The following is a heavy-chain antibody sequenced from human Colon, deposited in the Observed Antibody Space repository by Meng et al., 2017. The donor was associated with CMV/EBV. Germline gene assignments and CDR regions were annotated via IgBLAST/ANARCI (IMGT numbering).Heavy chain of an antibody. CDR2: INPISGST. CDR3: ARGSFYDKPDF. V-gene: IGHV1-46*01. CDR1: GYTFAHYY. D-gene: IGHD2/OR15-2a*01. Sequence: SCKASGYTFAHYYMHWVRRAPGQGLEWMGIINPISGSTTYAQKFRGTVTVTRDTSTSTVYMELSSLRSEDTAVYYCARGSFYDKPDFWGQGTLVTVSS. J-gene: IGHJ4*02.